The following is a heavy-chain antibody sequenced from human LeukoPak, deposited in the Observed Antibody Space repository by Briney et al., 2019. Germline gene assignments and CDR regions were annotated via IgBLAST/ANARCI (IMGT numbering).Heavy chain of an antibody. J-gene: IGHJ3*02. Sequence: GGSLRLFCAASGFTFSSYSMNWVRQAPGKGLEWVSSISSSSSYIYYADSVKGRFTISRDNAMNSLYLQMNSLRAEDTAVYYCARDTDTMVRGVIAVAAFDIWGQGTMVTVSS. D-gene: IGHD3-10*01. CDR1: GFTFSSYS. CDR2: ISSSSSYI. V-gene: IGHV3-21*01. CDR3: ARDTDTMVRGVIAVAAFDI.